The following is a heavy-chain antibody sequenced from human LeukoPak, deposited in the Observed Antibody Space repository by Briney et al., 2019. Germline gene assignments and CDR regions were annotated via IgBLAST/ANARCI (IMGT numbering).Heavy chain of an antibody. CDR1: GFTFSSYE. CDR3: ARQGEDSFDY. V-gene: IGHV3-48*03. CDR2: ISSSGSTI. Sequence: GGSLRLSCAASGFTFSSYEMNWVRQAPGKGLEWVSYISSSGSTIYYADSVKGRFTISRDNAKNSLYLQMNSLRAEDTAVYYCARQGEDSFDYWGQGTLVTVSS. J-gene: IGHJ4*02. D-gene: IGHD2-21*01.